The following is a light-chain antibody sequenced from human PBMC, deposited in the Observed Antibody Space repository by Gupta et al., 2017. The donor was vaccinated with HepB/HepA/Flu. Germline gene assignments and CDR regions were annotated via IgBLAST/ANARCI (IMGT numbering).Light chain of an antibody. V-gene: IGLV2-23*02. Sequence: QSALTQPASVSGSPGQSITISCTGASSDVGTYNLVSWYQHYPGKAPKVMIYEVSKRPSGVSNRFSGSKSGNTASLTISGLQTEDEADYYCCSYVKSDTLVFGGGTKVTVL. J-gene: IGLJ2*01. CDR3: CSYVKSDTLV. CDR2: EVS. CDR1: SSDVGTYNL.